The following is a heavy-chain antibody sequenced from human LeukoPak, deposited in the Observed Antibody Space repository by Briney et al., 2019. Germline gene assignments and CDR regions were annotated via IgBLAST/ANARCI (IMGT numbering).Heavy chain of an antibody. D-gene: IGHD3-9*01. CDR3: ARGSSHVLRYFDWLLSFDY. CDR2: INPSGGST. V-gene: IGHV1-46*01. CDR1: GYTFTSYY. Sequence: GASVKVSCKASGYTFTSYYMHWVRQAPGQGLEWMGIINPSGGSTSYAQKFQGRVTMTRDTSTSTVYMELSSLRSEDTAVYYCARGSSHVLRYFDWLLSFDYWGQGTLVTVSS. J-gene: IGHJ4*02.